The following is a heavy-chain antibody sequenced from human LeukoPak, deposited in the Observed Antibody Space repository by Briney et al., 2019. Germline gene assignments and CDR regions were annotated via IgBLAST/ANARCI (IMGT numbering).Heavy chain of an antibody. J-gene: IGHJ4*02. CDR1: GFTFSSYS. D-gene: IGHD3-3*01. CDR2: ISSSSSYI. CDR3: ARDGHDFWSGYSIYYFDY. Sequence: GGSLRLSCAASGFTFSSYSMNWVRQAPGKGREWVSSISSSSSYIYHADSVKGRFTISRDNAKNSLYLHMNRLRAEDTSVYYCARDGHDFWSGYSIYYFDYWGQGTLVTVSS. V-gene: IGHV3-21*01.